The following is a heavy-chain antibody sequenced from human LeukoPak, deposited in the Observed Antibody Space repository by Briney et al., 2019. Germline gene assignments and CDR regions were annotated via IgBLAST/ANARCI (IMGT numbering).Heavy chain of an antibody. V-gene: IGHV3-30-3*01. D-gene: IGHD3-10*01. CDR1: GFTFSSYT. CDR3: AKGGVKNWFDP. J-gene: IGHJ5*02. Sequence: GGSLRLSCAASGFTFSSYTMHWVRQAPGKGLEWVAVISYDGSNKYYADSVKGRFTISRDNSKNTLYLQMNSLRAEDTAVYYCAKGGVKNWFDPWGQGTLVTVSS. CDR2: ISYDGSNK.